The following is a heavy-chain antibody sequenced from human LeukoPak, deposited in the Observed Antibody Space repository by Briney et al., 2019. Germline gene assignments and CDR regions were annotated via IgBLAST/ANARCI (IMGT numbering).Heavy chain of an antibody. CDR2: ISYDGNNK. CDR3: AKERQWLGTTSFDY. Sequence: GRSLRLSCAASGFTFTSYAMYWVRQAPGRGLEWVAQISYDGNNKYYADSVKGRFTISRDNSKNTLYLQMNSLRAEDTAVYYCAKERQWLGTTSFDYWGQGTLVTVSS. D-gene: IGHD6-19*01. CDR1: GFTFTSYA. V-gene: IGHV3-30-3*01. J-gene: IGHJ4*02.